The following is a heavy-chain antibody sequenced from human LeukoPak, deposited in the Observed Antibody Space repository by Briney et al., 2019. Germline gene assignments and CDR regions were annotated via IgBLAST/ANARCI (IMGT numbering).Heavy chain of an antibody. V-gene: IGHV4-61*01. CDR1: GGSVSSGSHY. CDR2: IYYSGST. CDR3: AREIAATGAAVDY. J-gene: IGHJ4*02. D-gene: IGHD6-13*01. Sequence: SETLSLTCTVSGGSVSSGSHYWSWIRQPPGKGLEWIGYIYYSGSTNYNPSLKSRVTISVDTSKNQFSLKLSSVTAADTAVYYCAREIAATGAAVDYWGQGILVTVSS.